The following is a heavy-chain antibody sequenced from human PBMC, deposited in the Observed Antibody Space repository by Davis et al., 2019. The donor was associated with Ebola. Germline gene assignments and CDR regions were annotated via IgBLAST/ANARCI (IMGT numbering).Heavy chain of an antibody. CDR2: INAGNGNT. Sequence: ASVKVSCKTSGYTFTSFAMHWVRQAPGQRLEWMGWINAGNGNTKYSQRFQGRVTITRDTSASTAYMELSSLRSEDTAVYYCARDLDSGALAYYYHYGMDVWGQGTTVTVSS. CDR3: ARDLDSGALAYYYHYGMDV. V-gene: IGHV1-3*01. J-gene: IGHJ6*02. D-gene: IGHD1-26*01. CDR1: GYTFTSFA.